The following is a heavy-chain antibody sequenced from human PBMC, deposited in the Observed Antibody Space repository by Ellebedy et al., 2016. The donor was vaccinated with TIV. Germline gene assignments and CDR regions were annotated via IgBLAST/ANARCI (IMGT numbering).Heavy chain of an antibody. J-gene: IGHJ6*02. V-gene: IGHV4-61*01. CDR3: AKLSAIATAGLNYYHSMDV. CDR1: GGSVSSGSYY. Sequence: SETLSLTCTVSGGSVSSGSYYWSWVRRPPGKGLEWIGYIHYTGTTNYSPSLKSRITISVDTSKNQFSLRVNSVTAADTAVYYCAKLSAIATAGLNYYHSMDVWGQGATVTVSS. CDR2: IHYTGTT. D-gene: IGHD6-13*01.